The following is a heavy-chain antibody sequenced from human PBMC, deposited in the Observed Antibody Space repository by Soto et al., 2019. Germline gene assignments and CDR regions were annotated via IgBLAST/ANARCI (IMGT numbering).Heavy chain of an antibody. Sequence: QVQLQESGPGLVKPSQTLSLTCTVSGGSISSGDYYWSWIRQPPGKGLEWIGYIYYSGSTYYNPALKSRVTISVDTYKNQFSLKLSSVTAADTAVYYCARRITMIVVVTGGAFDIWGQGTMVTVSS. CDR2: IYYSGST. D-gene: IGHD3-22*01. CDR3: ARRITMIVVVTGGAFDI. J-gene: IGHJ3*02. CDR1: GGSISSGDYY. V-gene: IGHV4-30-4*01.